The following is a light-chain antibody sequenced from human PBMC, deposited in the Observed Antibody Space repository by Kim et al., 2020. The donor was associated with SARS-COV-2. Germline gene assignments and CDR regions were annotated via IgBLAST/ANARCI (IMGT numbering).Light chain of an antibody. CDR3: QQYGSSPWT. J-gene: IGKJ1*01. CDR1: QRVSSSY. CDR2: GSS. Sequence: SPGDRATLSCRASQRVSSSYLAWYQQKPGQAPSLLIYGSSSRATGIPDSFSGSGSGTDFTLTISRLEPEDFSVYYCQQYGSSPWTFGQGTKVEIK. V-gene: IGKV3-20*01.